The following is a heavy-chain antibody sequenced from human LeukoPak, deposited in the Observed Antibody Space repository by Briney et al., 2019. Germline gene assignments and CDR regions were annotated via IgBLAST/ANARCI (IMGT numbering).Heavy chain of an antibody. D-gene: IGHD3-22*01. V-gene: IGHV3-48*04. CDR3: ARDLLYYYESSGSDYFDY. Sequence: GGSLRLSCAASGFTLTYYGMNWVRQAPGKGLEWLSYTSSSSRTMYYADSVKGRFTISRDDAKNSLYLQMNSLRAEDTAVYYCARDLLYYYESSGSDYFDYWGQGTLVTVSS. CDR1: GFTLTYYG. CDR2: TSSSSRTM. J-gene: IGHJ4*02.